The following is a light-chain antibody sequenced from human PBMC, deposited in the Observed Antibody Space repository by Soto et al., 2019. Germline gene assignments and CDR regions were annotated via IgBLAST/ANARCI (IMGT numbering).Light chain of an antibody. J-gene: IGLJ2*01. CDR1: SSDVGGYNY. CDR2: DVI. V-gene: IGLV2-11*01. Sequence: QSALTQPRSVSGSPGQSVAISCTGTSSDVGGYNYVSWYQQHPGKAPKLMIYDVIGRPSGVPDRFSGAKSGNTASLTISGLQAEDEADYYCCSYAGTYAVFGGGTKLTVL. CDR3: CSYAGTYAV.